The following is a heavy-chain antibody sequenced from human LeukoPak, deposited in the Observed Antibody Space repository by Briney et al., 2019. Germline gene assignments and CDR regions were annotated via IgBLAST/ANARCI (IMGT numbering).Heavy chain of an antibody. J-gene: IGHJ4*02. D-gene: IGHD6-13*01. CDR2: ISGSGGST. CDR3: AKDLFGIAAAGNFDY. CDR1: GFTFSSYA. V-gene: IGHV3-23*01. Sequence: HPGGSLRLSCAASGFTFSSYAMSWVRQAPGKGLEWVSAISGSGGSTYYADSVKGRFTISRDNSKSTLYLQMNSLRAEDTAVYYCAKDLFGIAAAGNFDYWGQGTLVTVSS.